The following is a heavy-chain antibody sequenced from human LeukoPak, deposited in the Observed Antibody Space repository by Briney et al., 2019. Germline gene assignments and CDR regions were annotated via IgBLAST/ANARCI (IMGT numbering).Heavy chain of an antibody. Sequence: GGSLRLSCAASGFTFSSYAMSWVRQAPGKGLEWVSAISGSGGSTYYADSVKGRFTISRDNAKNSLYLQMNSLRAEDTAVYYCARGGSYFDYWGQGTLVTVSS. V-gene: IGHV3-23*01. CDR3: ARGGSYFDY. CDR2: ISGSGGST. J-gene: IGHJ4*02. D-gene: IGHD1-26*01. CDR1: GFTFSSYA.